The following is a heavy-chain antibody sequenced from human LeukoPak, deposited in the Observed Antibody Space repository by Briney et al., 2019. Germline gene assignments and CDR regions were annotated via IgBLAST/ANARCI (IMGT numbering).Heavy chain of an antibody. D-gene: IGHD2-15*01. J-gene: IGHJ4*02. CDR2: IKQDGSEK. CDR1: GFTFSSYC. Sequence: GGSLRLSCAASGFTFSSYCMSWVRQAPGKGLEWVANIKQDGSEKYFVEYVKGPFTIARDIAKNSMYLQMNSLRAEDTAVYYCARVVAAQIYFDYWGQGTLVTVSS. V-gene: IGHV3-7*05. CDR3: ARVVAAQIYFDY.